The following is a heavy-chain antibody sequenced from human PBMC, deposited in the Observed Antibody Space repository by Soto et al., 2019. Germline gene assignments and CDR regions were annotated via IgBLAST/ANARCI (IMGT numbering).Heavy chain of an antibody. Sequence: LRLSCAASGFTFGSFGIHWVRQAPGKGLEWVAVISYDGTNKYYADSVKGRFTISRDNSKNTLYLQMNSLSAGDTAVYYCAKSFSSSGWYYFDHWGQGTLVTVSS. D-gene: IGHD6-19*01. CDR2: ISYDGTNK. CDR1: GFTFGSFG. J-gene: IGHJ4*02. V-gene: IGHV3-30*18. CDR3: AKSFSSSGWYYFDH.